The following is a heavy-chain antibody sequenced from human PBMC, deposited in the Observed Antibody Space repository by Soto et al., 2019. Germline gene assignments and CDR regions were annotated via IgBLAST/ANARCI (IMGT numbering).Heavy chain of an antibody. Sequence: EVQLLESGGGLVQPGGSLRLSCAASGFTFSSYAMSWVRQAPGKGLEWVSAISGSGGSTYYADSVKGRFTISRDNSKNTLYLQMNSLRAEDTAVYYCAKLGYCSSTSCYNLYYYGMDVWGQGTTVTVSS. CDR2: ISGSGGST. V-gene: IGHV3-23*01. CDR1: GFTFSSYA. D-gene: IGHD2-2*02. CDR3: AKLGYCSSTSCYNLYYYGMDV. J-gene: IGHJ6*02.